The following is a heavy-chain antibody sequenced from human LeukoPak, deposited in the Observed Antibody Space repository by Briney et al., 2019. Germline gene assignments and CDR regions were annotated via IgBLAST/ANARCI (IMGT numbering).Heavy chain of an antibody. CDR3: ARATYISSRASQLGY. V-gene: IGHV4-59*01. D-gene: IGHD6-13*01. J-gene: IGHJ4*02. CDR2: IHSSGTT. CDR1: DGSISSYY. Sequence: SETLSLTCIVADGSISSYYWSWIRQPPGKGLEWMGYIHSSGTTNYSPSLKSRITMSLDTSKNQFSLRLRSVTAADTTMYYCARATYISSRASQLGYWGQGTLVTVSS.